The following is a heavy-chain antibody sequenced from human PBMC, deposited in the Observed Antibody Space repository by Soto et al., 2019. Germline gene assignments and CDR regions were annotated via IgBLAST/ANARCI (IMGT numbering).Heavy chain of an antibody. J-gene: IGHJ5*02. Sequence: ELQLVESGGGLVRPGGSLRLSCTASGFAFSSFNMNWVRQAPGEGLEWVSSIFTRSSQIYYADSVKGRFTISRDDAKNSLFLQMNSLSVEDTAVYYDARDLLAGQQLVIPWFHPWGQGTLVTVSS. CDR3: ARDLLAGQQLVIPWFHP. V-gene: IGHV3-21*01. CDR2: IFTRSSQI. D-gene: IGHD1-26*01. CDR1: GFAFSSFN.